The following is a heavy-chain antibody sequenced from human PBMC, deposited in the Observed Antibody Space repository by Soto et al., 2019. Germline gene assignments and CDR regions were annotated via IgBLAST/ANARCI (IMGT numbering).Heavy chain of an antibody. CDR1: GYTFSTHG. V-gene: IGHV1-18*01. CDR2: ITPYNGNT. J-gene: IGHJ3*01. D-gene: IGHD2-8*02. Sequence: QVQLVQSGPEVKKPGASVKVSCRASGYTFSTHGLSWVRQAPGQGLEWMGWITPYNGNTNYEQKLRGRLTMTTDTSTNTGSMEVRSLRSDDTAVYYCARFRDCTGSTCDPSFGFDLWGPGTVVTVSS. CDR3: ARFRDCTGSTCDPSFGFDL.